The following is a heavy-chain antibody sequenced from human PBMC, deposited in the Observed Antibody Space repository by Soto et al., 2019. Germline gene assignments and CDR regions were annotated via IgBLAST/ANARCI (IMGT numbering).Heavy chain of an antibody. Sequence: ETLSLTCAVSGGSISSGGYSWSWIRQPPGKGLEWIGYMYNTGSTVYNPSFKGRVTISVDTSKNQFSLKLSSVTAADTAVYYCARSITPRGQGTLVTVSS. CDR1: GGSISSGGYS. J-gene: IGHJ5*02. CDR3: ARSITP. D-gene: IGHD3-10*01. V-gene: IGHV4-61*08. CDR2: MYNTGST.